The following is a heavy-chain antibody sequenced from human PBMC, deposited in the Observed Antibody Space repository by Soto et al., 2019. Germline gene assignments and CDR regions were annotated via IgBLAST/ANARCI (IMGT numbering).Heavy chain of an antibody. D-gene: IGHD4-17*01. CDR3: ARARYGDYAASGLWYFDY. V-gene: IGHV4-61*01. CDR2: VYYSGST. J-gene: IGHJ4*02. CDR1: GAPVSSGRYY. Sequence: PSETLSLTCTVSGAPVSSGRYYWSWIRQPPGKGLEWIGYVYYSGSTNYNPSLKSRVTILVDTSKNQFSLKLSSVTAADTAVYYCARARYGDYAASGLWYFDYWGQGTLVTVS.